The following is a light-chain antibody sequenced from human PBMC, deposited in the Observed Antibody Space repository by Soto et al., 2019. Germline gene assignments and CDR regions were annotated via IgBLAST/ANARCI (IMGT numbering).Light chain of an antibody. Sequence: QSALTQPASVSGSPGQSITISCTGTSSDIGSYDYVSWYQQHPGKAPNLIIYEVTDRPSGVSNRFSGSKSGNTASLTISRLQAEDEADYYCSSFTSTSTRLFGSGTKVTVL. CDR2: EVT. V-gene: IGLV2-14*01. CDR1: SSDIGSYDY. CDR3: SSFTSTSTRL. J-gene: IGLJ1*01.